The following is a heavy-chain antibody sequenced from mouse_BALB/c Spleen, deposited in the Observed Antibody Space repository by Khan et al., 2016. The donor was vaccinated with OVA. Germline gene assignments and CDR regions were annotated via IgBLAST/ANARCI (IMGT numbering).Heavy chain of an antibody. CDR1: GYTFTSNT. D-gene: IGHD2-14*01. V-gene: IGHV1-4*01. J-gene: IGHJ4*01. Sequence: QVQLQQSGAELARPGASVKMSCKASGYTFTSNTMHWVKQRPGQGLEWIGYINPRSSYTNYNQKFKDKATLTADKSSSTAYMQLSSLTFEDSAVYYWARRTTGYAMDYWGQGTSVTVSS. CDR3: ARRTTGYAMDY. CDR2: INPRSSYT.